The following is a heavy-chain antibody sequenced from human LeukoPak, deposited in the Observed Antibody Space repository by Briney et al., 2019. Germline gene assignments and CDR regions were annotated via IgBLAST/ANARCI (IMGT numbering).Heavy chain of an antibody. D-gene: IGHD2-15*01. CDR2: IYYSGST. J-gene: IGHJ4*02. Sequence: PSETLSLTCTVSGGSVSSGSYYWSWIRQPPGKGLEWIGYIYYSGSTNYNPSLKSRVTISVDTSKNQFSLKLSSVTAADTAVYYCARRGSYCSGDTCYNYFAYWGQGTLVTVSS. CDR3: ARRGSYCSGDTCYNYFAY. V-gene: IGHV4-61*01. CDR1: GGSVSSGSYY.